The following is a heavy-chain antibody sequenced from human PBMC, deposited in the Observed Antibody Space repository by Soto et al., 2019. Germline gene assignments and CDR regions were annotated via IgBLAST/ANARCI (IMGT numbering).Heavy chain of an antibody. CDR1: GFSFDDYD. Sequence: GGSLRLSCAASGFSFDDYDMHWVRQAPGKGLEWVSDISWNSGSIGYADSVKGRFTISRDNAKNSLYLQMNSLRGEDTALYYCAKAKTGGDAFDIWGQGTMVTVSS. CDR3: AKAKTGGDAFDI. D-gene: IGHD2-15*01. V-gene: IGHV3-9*01. CDR2: ISWNSGSI. J-gene: IGHJ3*02.